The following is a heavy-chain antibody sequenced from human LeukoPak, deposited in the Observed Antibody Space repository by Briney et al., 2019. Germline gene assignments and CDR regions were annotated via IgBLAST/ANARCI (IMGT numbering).Heavy chain of an antibody. CDR2: IRFDGRNK. V-gene: IGHV3-30*02. D-gene: IGHD1-7*01. CDR1: VFTFSSYG. J-gene: IGHJ4*02. CDR3: AKGNSDFDY. Sequence: GGSLRLSCVASVFTFSSYGMHWVRQAPGKGREGVAFIRFDGRNKIYTDSVKGRFPIPRGNPKNTLYWQMNSLRAEDTAVYYCAKGNSDFDYWGQGTLVTVSS.